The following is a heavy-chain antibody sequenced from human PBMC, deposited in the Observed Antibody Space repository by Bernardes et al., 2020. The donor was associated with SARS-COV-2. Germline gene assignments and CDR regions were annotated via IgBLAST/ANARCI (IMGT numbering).Heavy chain of an antibody. CDR1: GFTFSSYW. CDR2: IKQDGSEK. D-gene: IGHD2-15*01. J-gene: IGHJ6*02. CDR3: ARDLYCSGGSCYYYGMDV. V-gene: IGHV3-7*01. Sequence: GGSLRLSCAASGFTFSSYWMSWVRQAPGKGLEWVANIKQDGSEKYYVDSVKGRFTISRDNAKNSLYLQMNSLRAEDTAVYYCARDLYCSGGSCYYYGMDVWGQGTTVTVSS.